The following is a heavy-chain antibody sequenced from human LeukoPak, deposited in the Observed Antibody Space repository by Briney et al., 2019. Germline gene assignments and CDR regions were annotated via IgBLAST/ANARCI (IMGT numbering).Heavy chain of an antibody. CDR3: ARYSSSWSRYFDY. D-gene: IGHD6-13*01. Sequence: PSKTLSLTCTVSGGSISSGGYYWSWIRQHPGKGLEWIGYIYYSGSTYYNPSLKSRVTISVDTSKNQFSLKLSSVTAADTAVYYCARYSSSWSRYFDYWGQGTLVTVSS. V-gene: IGHV4-31*03. CDR1: GGSISSGGYY. CDR2: IYYSGST. J-gene: IGHJ4*02.